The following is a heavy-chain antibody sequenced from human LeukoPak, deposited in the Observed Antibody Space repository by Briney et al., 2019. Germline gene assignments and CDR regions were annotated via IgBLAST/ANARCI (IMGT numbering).Heavy chain of an antibody. CDR3: ARAGSGWYLDY. J-gene: IGHJ4*02. V-gene: IGHV3-30*02. Sequence: GGSLRLSCAASGFTFSSYGMHWVRQAPGKGLEWVALIWYDGSNKYCADSVKGRFTISRDNSKNTLYLQMNSLRAEDTAVYYCARAGSGWYLDYWGQGTLVTVSS. CDR1: GFTFSSYG. D-gene: IGHD6-19*01. CDR2: IWYDGSNK.